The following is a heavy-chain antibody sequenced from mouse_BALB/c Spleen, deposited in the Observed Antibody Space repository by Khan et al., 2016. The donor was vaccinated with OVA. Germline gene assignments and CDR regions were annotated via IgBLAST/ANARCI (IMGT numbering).Heavy chain of an antibody. Sequence: EVQLQESGPGLVKPSQSLSLTCTVTGYSITSGYGWNWIRQFPGNKLEWMGYISYSGSTNYNPSLKSRIFITRNTSKNQFFLQLNSVTTEDTATYYCARTARIKYWGQGTTLTVSS. D-gene: IGHD1-2*01. CDR2: ISYSGST. V-gene: IGHV3-2*02. J-gene: IGHJ2*01. CDR3: ARTARIKY. CDR1: GYSITSGYG.